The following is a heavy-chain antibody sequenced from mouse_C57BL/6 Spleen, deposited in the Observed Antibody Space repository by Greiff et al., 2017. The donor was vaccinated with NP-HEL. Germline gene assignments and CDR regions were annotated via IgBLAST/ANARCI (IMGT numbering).Heavy chain of an antibody. J-gene: IGHJ4*01. D-gene: IGHD2-1*01. CDR3: ARRVNYVGAMDY. V-gene: IGHV1-50*01. CDR2: IDPSDSYT. CDR1: GYTFTSYW. Sequence: QVQLQQPGAELVKPGASVKLSCKASGYTFTSYWMQWVKQRPGQGLEWIGEIDPSDSYTNYNQKFKGKATLTVDTSSSTAYMQLSSLTSEDSAVYYCARRVNYVGAMDYWGQGTSVTVSS.